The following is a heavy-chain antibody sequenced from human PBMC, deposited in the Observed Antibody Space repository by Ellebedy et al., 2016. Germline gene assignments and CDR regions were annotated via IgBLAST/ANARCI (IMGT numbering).Heavy chain of an antibody. J-gene: IGHJ4*02. V-gene: IGHV1-18*01. Sequence: ASVKVSCXASGYTFNHYGFSWVRQAPGQGLEWMGWISAYDGNTKYAQKLQGRVTMTTDTSTSTACMELRSLRSDDTAVYYCARGGRTTGTTRSLEYWGQGTLVTVSS. D-gene: IGHD1-1*01. CDR1: GYTFNHYG. CDR3: ARGGRTTGTTRSLEY. CDR2: ISAYDGNT.